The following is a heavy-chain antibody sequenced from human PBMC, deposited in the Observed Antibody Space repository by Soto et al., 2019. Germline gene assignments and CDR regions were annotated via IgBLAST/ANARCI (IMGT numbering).Heavy chain of an antibody. Sequence: GASVKVSCKASGYTFTSYGISWVRQAPGQGLEWMGWISAYNGNTNYAQKLQGRVAMTTDTSTSTAYMELRSLRSDDTAVYYCARGSSLKRNIVVVPDAEHYYYYYGMDVCGQGTTVTVSS. CDR3: ARGSSLKRNIVVVPDAEHYYYYYGMDV. CDR1: GYTFTSYG. CDR2: ISAYNGNT. V-gene: IGHV1-18*04. D-gene: IGHD2-2*01. J-gene: IGHJ6*02.